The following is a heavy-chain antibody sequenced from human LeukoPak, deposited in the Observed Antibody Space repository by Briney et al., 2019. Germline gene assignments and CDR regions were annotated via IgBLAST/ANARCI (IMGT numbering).Heavy chain of an antibody. V-gene: IGHV1-69*05. CDR3: ARAVPTIAAAGKGDYYYYYYVDV. J-gene: IGHJ6*03. CDR1: GGTFSSYA. CDR2: IIPIFGTA. D-gene: IGHD6-13*01. Sequence: ASVKVSCKASGGTFSSYAISWVRQAPGQGLEWMGGIIPIFGTANYAQKFQGRVTITTDESTSTAYMELSSLRSEDTAVYYCARAVPTIAAAGKGDYYYYYYVDVWGKGTTVTVSS.